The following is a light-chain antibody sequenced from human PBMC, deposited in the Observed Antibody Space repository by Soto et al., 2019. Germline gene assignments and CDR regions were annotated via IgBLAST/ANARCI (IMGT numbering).Light chain of an antibody. CDR2: GAS. Sequence: EIVMTQSPATLSVSPGERATLSCRVSQSVSTNLAWYQQRPGQAPRLLIYGASTRATGIPARFSGSGSGTEFTLTISSLQSEDFAIYYCQQYDTWPLFGPGTKVDLK. CDR1: QSVSTN. J-gene: IGKJ3*01. V-gene: IGKV3-15*01. CDR3: QQYDTWPL.